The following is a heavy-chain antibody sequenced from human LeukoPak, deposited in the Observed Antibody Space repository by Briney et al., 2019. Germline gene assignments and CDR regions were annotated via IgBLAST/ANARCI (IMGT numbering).Heavy chain of an antibody. CDR1: AGYFNSGSYY. J-gene: IGHJ4*02. D-gene: IGHD3-10*01. CDR3: ARKPYGSGRFDY. V-gene: IGHV4-39*01. Sequence: SQTVSLTCTVYAGYFNSGSYYCGWFRQPPGRGLEGFGNIYYSGSTSYSPSLKSRVTISVDTSKNQFSLKLNSVTAADTAVYYCARKPYGSGRFDYWGQGTLVTVSS. CDR2: IYYSGST.